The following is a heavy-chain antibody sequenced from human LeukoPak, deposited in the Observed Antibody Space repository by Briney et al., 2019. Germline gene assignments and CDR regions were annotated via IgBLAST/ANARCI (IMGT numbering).Heavy chain of an antibody. D-gene: IGHD1-1*01. CDR2: IYTSGST. CDR3: ARRTPGQYYFDY. J-gene: IGHJ4*02. Sequence: SETLSLTCTVSGGSISSYYWSWIRRPPGKGLEWIGYIYTSGSTNYNPSLKSRVTISVDTSKNQFSLKLSSVTAADTAVYYCARRTPGQYYFDYWGQGTLVTVSS. CDR1: GGSISSYY. V-gene: IGHV4-4*09.